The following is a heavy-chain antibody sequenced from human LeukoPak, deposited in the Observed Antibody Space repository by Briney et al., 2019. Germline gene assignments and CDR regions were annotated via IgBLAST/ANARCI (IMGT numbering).Heavy chain of an antibody. CDR2: ISGSGAST. V-gene: IGHV3-23*01. D-gene: IGHD3-22*01. J-gene: IGHJ5*02. CDR3: AKDGYYDRTNWFDP. Sequence: GGTLRLSCAASGFTFSSYGMSWVRQAPGKGLEWVSTISGSGASTYYADSVKGRFTISRGNSKNTLYLQMNSLRAEDTAVYYCAKDGYYDRTNWFDPWGQGTLVTVSS. CDR1: GFTFSSYG.